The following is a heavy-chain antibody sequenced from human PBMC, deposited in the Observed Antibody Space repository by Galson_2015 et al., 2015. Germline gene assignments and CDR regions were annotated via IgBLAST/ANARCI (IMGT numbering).Heavy chain of an antibody. Sequence: SLRLSCAASGFTFDDYAMHWVRQAPGKGLEWVSGISWNSGSIGYADSVKGRFTISRDNAKNSLYLQMNSLRAEDTALYHCARVAGVTPFPYYGMDVWGQGTTVTVSS. CDR1: GFTFDDYA. V-gene: IGHV3-9*01. J-gene: IGHJ6*02. D-gene: IGHD4-23*01. CDR3: ARVAGVTPFPYYGMDV. CDR2: ISWNSGSI.